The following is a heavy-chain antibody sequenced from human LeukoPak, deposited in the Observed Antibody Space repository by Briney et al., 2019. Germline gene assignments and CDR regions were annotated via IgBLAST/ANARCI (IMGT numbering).Heavy chain of an antibody. D-gene: IGHD3-10*01. CDR3: AGEPTPRYCYGLGTDDLYYVDY. CDR1: GGAISSSY. V-gene: IGHV4-59*12. CDR2: IYYSVST. J-gene: IGHJ4*02. Sequence: SETLSLTCTVSGGAISSSYWSWIRQPPGKGLEWIGYIYYSVSTNYNPSLKSRVTLSVDTTKNKFSLKLRSVTAAVTAVYYCAGEPTPRYCYGLGTDDLYYVDYWGQGTLVTVSS.